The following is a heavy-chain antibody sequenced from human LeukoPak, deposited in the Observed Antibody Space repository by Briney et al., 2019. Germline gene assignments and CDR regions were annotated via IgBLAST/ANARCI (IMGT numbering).Heavy chain of an antibody. CDR3: AKEGGFDSWQTWYDY. D-gene: IGHD6-13*01. CDR1: GFLFSNYW. V-gene: IGHV3-7*03. Sequence: GGSLRLSCAASGFLFSNYWMSWVRQAPGKGLEWVANIKPDGTEKYYVDSLKGRFTISRDNAKNSMSLQMNSLRAEDAAVYHCAKEGGFDSWQTWYDYWGQGTLVTVSS. J-gene: IGHJ4*02. CDR2: IKPDGTEK.